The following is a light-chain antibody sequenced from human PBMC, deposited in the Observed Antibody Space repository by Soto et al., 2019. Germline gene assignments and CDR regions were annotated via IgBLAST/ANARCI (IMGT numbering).Light chain of an antibody. CDR3: QQYHSFPWT. Sequence: DIQMTQSPYTLSASVGDRVTITCRASQTISNWLAWYQQKPGKAPKLLIYEASYLQGGVPSRFSGSGSGTEFTLTISSLPPDDYATYYCQQYHSFPWTFGQGTKVEI. V-gene: IGKV1-5*03. CDR1: QTISNW. CDR2: EAS. J-gene: IGKJ1*01.